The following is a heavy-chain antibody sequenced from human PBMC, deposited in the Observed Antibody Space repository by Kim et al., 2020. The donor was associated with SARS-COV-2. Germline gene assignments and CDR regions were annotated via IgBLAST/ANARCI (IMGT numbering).Heavy chain of an antibody. CDR3: ARRTEAGGYFDF. V-gene: IGHV4-39*01. J-gene: IGHJ4*02. D-gene: IGHD3-16*01. Sequence: TYYNPSLKSRVTISVDTSRNQFSLKLASVTAADPAVYYCARRTEAGGYFDFLGQGSPVTVAS. CDR2: T.